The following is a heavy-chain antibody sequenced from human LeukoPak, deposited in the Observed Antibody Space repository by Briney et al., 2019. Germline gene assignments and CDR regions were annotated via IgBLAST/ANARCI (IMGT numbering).Heavy chain of an antibody. CDR1: GGTFSSYT. CDR2: IIPILGIA. CDR3: ARDYYDFWSGHPNYFDY. D-gene: IGHD3-3*01. Sequence: ASVKVSCKASGGTFSSYTISWVRQAPGQGLEWMVRIIPILGIANYAQKFQGRVTITADKSTSTAYMELSSLRSEDTAVYYCARDYYDFWSGHPNYFDYWGQGTLVTVSS. V-gene: IGHV1-69*04. J-gene: IGHJ4*02.